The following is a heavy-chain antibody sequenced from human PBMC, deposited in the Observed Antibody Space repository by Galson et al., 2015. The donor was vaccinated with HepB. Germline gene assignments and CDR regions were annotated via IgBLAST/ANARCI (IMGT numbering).Heavy chain of an antibody. Sequence: SLRLSCAASGFTFSSYGMHWVRQAPGKGLEWVAVISYDGSNKYYADSVKGRFTISRDNSKNTLYLQMNSLRAEDTAVYYCAKDLGSAIRDAFDIWGQGTMVTVSS. D-gene: IGHD3-9*01. V-gene: IGHV3-30*18. CDR3: AKDLGSAIRDAFDI. CDR1: GFTFSSYG. CDR2: ISYDGSNK. J-gene: IGHJ3*02.